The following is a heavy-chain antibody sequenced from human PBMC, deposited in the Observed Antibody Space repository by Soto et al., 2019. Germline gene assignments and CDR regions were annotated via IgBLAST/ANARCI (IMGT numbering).Heavy chain of an antibody. V-gene: IGHV3-30-3*01. J-gene: IGHJ4*02. CDR2: ISYDGSNK. CDR1: GFIFSSYA. CDR3: AREKSVTRPPLDY. D-gene: IGHD4-17*01. Sequence: GGSLRLSCAASGFIFSSYAMHWVRQAPGKGLEWVAVISYDGSNKYYADPVKGRFTISRDNSKNTLYLQMNSLRAEDTAVYYCAREKSVTRPPLDYWGQGTLVTVSS.